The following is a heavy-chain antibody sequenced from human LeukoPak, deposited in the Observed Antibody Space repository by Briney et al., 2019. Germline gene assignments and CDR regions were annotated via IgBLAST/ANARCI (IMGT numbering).Heavy chain of an antibody. CDR3: ARGPPWDYDYVWGILNWFDP. Sequence: GASVKVSCKASGGTFSSYAISWVRQAPGQGLEWMGWMNPNSGNTGYAQKFQGRVTMTRNTSISTAYMELSSLRSEDTAVYYCARGPPWDYDYVWGILNWFDPWGQGTLVTVSS. J-gene: IGHJ5*02. V-gene: IGHV1-8*02. CDR2: MNPNSGNT. CDR1: GGTFSSYA. D-gene: IGHD3-16*01.